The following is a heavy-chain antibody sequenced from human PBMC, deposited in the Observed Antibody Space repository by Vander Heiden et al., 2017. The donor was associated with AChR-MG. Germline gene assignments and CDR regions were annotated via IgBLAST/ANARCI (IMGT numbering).Heavy chain of an antibody. CDR2: VSSDGGTK. CDR3: AKMGGDPGDGVDY. D-gene: IGHD2-21*02. V-gene: IGHV3-30*18. CDR1: GFSFRTYG. J-gene: IGHJ4*02. Sequence: QVQLAESGGGVVQPGGSLRLSWAVSGFSFRTYGMHGVRQAPGKGLEWVAVVSSDGGTKFYADSVRDRFAISRDNPKSTLFLQMNSLRAEDTAVYYCAKMGGDPGDGVDYWGQGTLVSVSS.